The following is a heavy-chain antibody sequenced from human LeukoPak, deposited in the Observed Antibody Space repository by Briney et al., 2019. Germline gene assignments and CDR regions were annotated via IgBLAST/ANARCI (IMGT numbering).Heavy chain of an antibody. CDR1: GFTFSYNW. CDR3: LRYYTGSPN. Sequence: PGGSLRLSCAASGFTFSYNWMHWVRQAPGKGLVWVSRISSDGRTTHYADSVKGRFTISRDSAKNTLFLQMNDLRAEDTAVYYCLRYYTGSPNWGQGTLVTVSS. J-gene: IGHJ4*02. CDR2: ISSDGRTT. D-gene: IGHD3-10*01. V-gene: IGHV3-74*01.